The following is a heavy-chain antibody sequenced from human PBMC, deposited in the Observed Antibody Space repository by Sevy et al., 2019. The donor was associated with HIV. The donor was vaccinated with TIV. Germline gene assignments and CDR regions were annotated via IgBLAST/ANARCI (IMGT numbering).Heavy chain of an antibody. CDR2: IKSKTEGATR. CDR1: GFTFSNAW. J-gene: IGHJ4*02. CDR3: SAGVGASDFDY. Sequence: GGSLRLSCAASGFTFSNAWMSWVRQAPGKGLEWVGRIKSKTEGATRDFAAPVKGRLLISRDDSRNTVYLQMNSLKTGDTAVYLWSAGVGASDFDYWGQGTLVTVSS. D-gene: IGHD3-16*01. V-gene: IGHV3-15*01.